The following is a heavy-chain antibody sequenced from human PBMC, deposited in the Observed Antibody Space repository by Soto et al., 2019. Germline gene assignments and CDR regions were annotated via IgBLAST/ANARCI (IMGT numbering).Heavy chain of an antibody. CDR2: IYDSGST. J-gene: IGHJ4*02. Sequence: QVQLQESGPGLVKPSETLSLTCTVSGGSISSYYWSCIRQPPAKGLEWIGYIYDSGSTNYNPSLKSRVTISVDQSKNQFSLKLSSVTAADTAVYYCARSRLYCTNGVCYRDYFDYWGQGTLVTVSS. CDR1: GGSISSYY. V-gene: IGHV4-59*01. D-gene: IGHD2-8*01. CDR3: ARSRLYCTNGVCYRDYFDY.